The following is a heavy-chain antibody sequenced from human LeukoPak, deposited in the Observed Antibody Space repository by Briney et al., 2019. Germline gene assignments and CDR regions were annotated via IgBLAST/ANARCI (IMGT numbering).Heavy chain of an antibody. Sequence: PGGSLRLSCAASGFTFGNYAVSWVRQAPGKGLEWVSGVDYGGGSTYYADSVKGRFTISRDNSKNTLYLQMNSLRAEDTAVYYCAKVVLTVEWLVPFDFWGQGTLVTVSS. D-gene: IGHD6-19*01. CDR3: AKVVLTVEWLVPFDF. J-gene: IGHJ4*02. CDR2: VDYGGGST. V-gene: IGHV3-23*01. CDR1: GFTFGNYA.